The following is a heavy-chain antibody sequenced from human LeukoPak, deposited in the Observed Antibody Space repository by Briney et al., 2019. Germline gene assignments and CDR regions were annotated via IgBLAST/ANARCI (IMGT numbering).Heavy chain of an antibody. CDR1: GFTFSSYS. D-gene: IGHD3-22*01. J-gene: IGHJ3*02. CDR3: ARALPTYYYDSSPYDAFDI. V-gene: IGHV3-48*02. Sequence: QPGGSLRLSCAASGFTFSSYSMNWVRQAPGKGLEWVSYISSSSSTIYYADSVKGRFTISRDNAKNSLYLQMNSLRDEDTAVYYCARALPTYYYDSSPYDAFDIWGQGTMVTVSS. CDR2: ISSSSSTI.